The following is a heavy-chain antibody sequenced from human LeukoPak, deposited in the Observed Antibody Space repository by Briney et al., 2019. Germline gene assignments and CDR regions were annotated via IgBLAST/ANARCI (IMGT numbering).Heavy chain of an antibody. V-gene: IGHV1-18*01. CDR3: ARDSHDWNYSGFDP. Sequence: ASVKVSCKASGYTFSNYGISWVRQAPGQGLEWMGWISTYNGYTNYAQKLQGRVTMTRDTSFSTAYMELSRLRSDDTAVYYCARDSHDWNYSGFDPWGQGTLVTVSS. D-gene: IGHD1-7*01. CDR1: GYTFSNYG. CDR2: ISTYNGYT. J-gene: IGHJ5*02.